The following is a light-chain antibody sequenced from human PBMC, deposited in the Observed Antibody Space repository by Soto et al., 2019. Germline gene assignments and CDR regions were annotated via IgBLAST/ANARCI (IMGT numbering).Light chain of an antibody. Sequence: EIVLTQSPGSLSLSPGQRATLSCRASQSVDTTFFAWYQKKPGQAPRLLIYGASKRATGIPDRFSGSGSGTDFTLIISRLEPEDFAVDYCQQYMSSVTFGQGTKVAIK. CDR2: GAS. V-gene: IGKV3-20*01. CDR3: QQYMSSVT. CDR1: QSVDTTF. J-gene: IGKJ1*01.